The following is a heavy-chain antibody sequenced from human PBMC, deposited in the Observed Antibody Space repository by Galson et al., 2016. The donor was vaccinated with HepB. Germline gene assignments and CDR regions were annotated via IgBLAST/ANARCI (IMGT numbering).Heavy chain of an antibody. CDR1: EFTFSIFA. D-gene: IGHD4-17*01. CDR3: AKGLTTVTTEVDY. J-gene: IGHJ4*02. Sequence: SLRLSCAASEFTFSIFAMNWVRQAPGKGLEWVSGISDNGGSTYYVDSVKGRFTISRDNFKNMLYLQMNSLRAEDTAVYYCAKGLTTVTTEVDYWGQGTLVTVSS. V-gene: IGHV3-23*01. CDR2: ISDNGGST.